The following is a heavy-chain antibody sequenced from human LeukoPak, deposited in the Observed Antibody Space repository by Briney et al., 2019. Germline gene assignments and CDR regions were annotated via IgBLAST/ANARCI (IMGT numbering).Heavy chain of an antibody. CDR3: ARARYSSGWYLGY. D-gene: IGHD6-19*01. Sequence: SETLSLTCTVSGGSISSSSYYWGWIRQPPGKGLEWIGSIYYSGSTYYNPSLKSRVTISVDTSKNQFSLKLSSVTAADTAVYYCARARYSSGWYLGYWGQGTLVTVSS. CDR2: IYYSGST. CDR1: GGSISSSSYY. J-gene: IGHJ4*02. V-gene: IGHV4-39*01.